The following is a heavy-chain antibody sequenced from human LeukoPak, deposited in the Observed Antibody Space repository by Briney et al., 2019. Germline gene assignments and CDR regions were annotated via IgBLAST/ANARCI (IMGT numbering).Heavy chain of an antibody. V-gene: IGHV3-9*01. D-gene: IGHD4-17*01. CDR3: AKDITTVTTRRIPKTDAFDI. CDR1: GFTFDDYA. CDR2: ISWNSGSI. Sequence: GGSLRLSCAASGFTFDDYAMHWVRQAPGKGLEWVSGISWNSGSIGYADSVKGRFTISRDNAKNSLYLQMNSLRAEDTALYYCAKDITTVTTRRIPKTDAFDIWGQGTMVTVSS. J-gene: IGHJ3*02.